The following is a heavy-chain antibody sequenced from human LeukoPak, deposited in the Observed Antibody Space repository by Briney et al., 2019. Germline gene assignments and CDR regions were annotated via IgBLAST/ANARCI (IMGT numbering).Heavy chain of an antibody. Sequence: PGGSLRLSCAASGFTFSSYAMSWVRQAPEKGLEWVSSIGYSGDSTYYADSVKGRFTISRDNSENTAYLQMNSLRADDTAVYYCANNWNMDCWGQGTLVTVSS. V-gene: IGHV3-23*01. D-gene: IGHD1-1*01. J-gene: IGHJ4*02. CDR1: GFTFSSYA. CDR3: ANNWNMDC. CDR2: IGYSGDST.